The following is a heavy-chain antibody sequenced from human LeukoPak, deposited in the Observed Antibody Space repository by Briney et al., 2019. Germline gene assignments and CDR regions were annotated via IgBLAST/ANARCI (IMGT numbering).Heavy chain of an antibody. CDR1: SGSISTYY. Sequence: PSETLSLTCTVSSGSISTYYWSWIRQPPGKGLEWIGYIYYSGSTTYNPSLKSRVTISLDMSTKQFSLKLTPLTAADTAVYYCARDRYGYDSSFDYWGQGTLVTVSS. J-gene: IGHJ4*02. D-gene: IGHD5-12*01. V-gene: IGHV4-59*01. CDR2: IYYSGST. CDR3: ARDRYGYDSSFDY.